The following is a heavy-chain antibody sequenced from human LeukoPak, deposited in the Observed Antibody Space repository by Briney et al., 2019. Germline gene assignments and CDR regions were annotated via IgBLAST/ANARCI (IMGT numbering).Heavy chain of an antibody. V-gene: IGHV3-23*01. D-gene: IGHD6-13*01. CDR1: GFTFSSYA. CDR2: ISGSGDKT. J-gene: IGHJ5*01. Sequence: GGSLRLSCAASGFTFSSYAMSWLRQAPGKGLEWVSGISGSGDKTYYADSVKGRFTMSRDNSKNTLYLQMNSLKAEDTALYYCSTGLGDQLVRFFDSWGQGTLVTVSS. CDR3: STGLGDQLVRFFDS.